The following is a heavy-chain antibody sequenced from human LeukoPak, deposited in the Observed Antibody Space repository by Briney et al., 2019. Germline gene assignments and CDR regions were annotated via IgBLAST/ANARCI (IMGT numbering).Heavy chain of an antibody. J-gene: IGHJ4*02. CDR2: IYTSGST. D-gene: IGHD3-10*01. CDR1: GFTFSSYS. CDR3: ARDNYYYGSGTPIFDY. V-gene: IGHV4-4*07. Sequence: GSLRLSCAASGFTFSSYSMNWVRQAPGKGLEWIGRIYTSGSTNYNPSLKSRVTMSVDTSKNQFSLKLSSVTAADTAVYYCARDNYYYGSGTPIFDYWGQGTLVTVSS.